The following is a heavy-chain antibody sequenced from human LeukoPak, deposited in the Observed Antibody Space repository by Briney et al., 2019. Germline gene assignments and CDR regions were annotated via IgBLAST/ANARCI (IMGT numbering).Heavy chain of an antibody. CDR3: ARHNSPGGLLWFGELLGYFDY. D-gene: IGHD3-10*01. Sequence: SETLSLTCTASGGSISSSRYYWGWIRQPPGKGLEWIGSIYYSGSTYYNPSLKSRVTISVDTSKNQFSLKLSSVTAADTAVYYCARHNSPGGLLWFGELLGYFDYWGQGTLVTVSS. J-gene: IGHJ4*02. CDR1: GGSISSSRYY. V-gene: IGHV4-39*01. CDR2: IYYSGST.